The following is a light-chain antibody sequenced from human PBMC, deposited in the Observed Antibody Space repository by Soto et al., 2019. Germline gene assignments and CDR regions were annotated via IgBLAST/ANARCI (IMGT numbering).Light chain of an antibody. CDR2: GAS. Sequence: EMVMTQSPATLYVSPGESATLSCRASQSVGSNLAWYQQKPGQAPRPLIYGASTRATGTPTRFSGSGSGTDFTLTISSLEPEDFAFYFCQQRSHWPTFGQGTKVDIK. J-gene: IGKJ1*01. CDR1: QSVGSN. V-gene: IGKV3D-15*01. CDR3: QQRSHWPT.